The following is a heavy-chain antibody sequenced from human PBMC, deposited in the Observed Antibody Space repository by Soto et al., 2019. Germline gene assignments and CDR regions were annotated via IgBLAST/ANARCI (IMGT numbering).Heavy chain of an antibody. Sequence: ASVKVSCKASGGTFSSYAISWVRQAPGQGLEWMGGIIPIFGTANYAQKFQGRVTITADESTSTAYMELSSLRSEDTAVYYCARPGYSYGYVAFDYWGQGTLVTVSS. CDR2: IIPIFGTA. CDR1: GGTFSSYA. CDR3: ARPGYSYGYVAFDY. V-gene: IGHV1-69*13. J-gene: IGHJ4*02. D-gene: IGHD5-18*01.